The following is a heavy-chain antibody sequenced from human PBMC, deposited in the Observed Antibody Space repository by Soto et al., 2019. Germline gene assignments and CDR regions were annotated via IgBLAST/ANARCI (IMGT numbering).Heavy chain of an antibody. D-gene: IGHD4-17*01. Sequence: GGSLRLSCAASGFTFSSYGMHWVRQAPGKGLEWVAVIWYDGSNKYYADSVKGRFTISRDNSKNTLYLQMNSLRAEDTAVYYCARDHHGDSVYYYYYYMDVWGKGTTVTVSS. V-gene: IGHV3-33*01. J-gene: IGHJ6*03. CDR1: GFTFSSYG. CDR2: IWYDGSNK. CDR3: ARDHHGDSVYYYYYYMDV.